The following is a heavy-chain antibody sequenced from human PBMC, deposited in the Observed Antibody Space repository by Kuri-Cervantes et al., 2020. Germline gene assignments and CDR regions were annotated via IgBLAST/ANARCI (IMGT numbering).Heavy chain of an antibody. V-gene: IGHV4-59*01. CDR2: IYYSGST. CDR3: ARGLDYYGSGSSYWYFDL. Sequence: SETLSLTCTVSGGSISSYYWSWIRQPPGKGLEWIGYIYYSGSTNYNPSLKSRVTISVDTSKNQFPLKLSSVTAADTAVYYCARGLDYYGSGSSYWYFDLWGRGTLVTVSS. D-gene: IGHD3-10*01. CDR1: GGSISSYY. J-gene: IGHJ2*01.